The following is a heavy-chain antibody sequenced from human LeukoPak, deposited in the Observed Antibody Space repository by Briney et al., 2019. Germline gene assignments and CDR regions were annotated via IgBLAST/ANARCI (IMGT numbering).Heavy chain of an antibody. J-gene: IGHJ6*03. CDR2: IYYSGST. V-gene: IGHV4-59*12. Sequence: SETLSLTCAVSGGSISSYYWSWIRQPPGKGLEWLGYIYYSGSTKYSPSLKSRVTISVDTSKNQFSLKLSSVTAADTAVYYCARYPRIAAAPGGSRRNYYYYMDVWGKGTTVTVSS. CDR3: ARYPRIAAAPGGSRRNYYYYMDV. CDR1: GGSISSYY. D-gene: IGHD6-13*01.